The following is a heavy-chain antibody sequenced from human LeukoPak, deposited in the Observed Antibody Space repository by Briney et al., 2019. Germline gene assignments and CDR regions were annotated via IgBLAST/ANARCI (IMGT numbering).Heavy chain of an antibody. CDR2: IIPIFGTA. V-gene: IGHV1-69*05. Sequence: SVKVSCKASGGTFSSYAISWVRQAPGQGLEWMGGIIPIFGTANYAQKFQGRVTITTDESTSTAYKELNSLRAEDTAVYYCASQQPPIPSGSYFYWGQGTLVTVSS. D-gene: IGHD1-26*01. CDR1: GGTFSSYA. CDR3: ASQQPPIPSGSYFY. J-gene: IGHJ4*02.